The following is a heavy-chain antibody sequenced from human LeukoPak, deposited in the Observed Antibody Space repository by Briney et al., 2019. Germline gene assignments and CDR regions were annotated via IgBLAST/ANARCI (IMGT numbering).Heavy chain of an antibody. Sequence: SETLSLTCTVSGYSISSGYYWGWIRQPPGKGLEWIGSIYHSGSTYYNPSLKSRVTISVDTSKNQFSLKLSSVTAADTAVYYCARVRFGFLDAFDIWGQGTMVTVSS. CDR2: IYHSGST. D-gene: IGHD3-10*01. CDR3: ARVRFGFLDAFDI. V-gene: IGHV4-38-2*02. CDR1: GYSISSGYY. J-gene: IGHJ3*02.